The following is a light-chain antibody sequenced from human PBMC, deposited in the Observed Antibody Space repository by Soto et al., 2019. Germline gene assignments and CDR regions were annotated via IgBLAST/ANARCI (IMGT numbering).Light chain of an antibody. CDR3: SSYSVSTADL. J-gene: IGLJ1*01. CDR1: SSDVGGYDY. CDR2: EVS. Sequence: QSVLTQPASVSGSPGQSITISCTGTSSDVGGYDYVSWYQLHPGKAPKLMVFEVSNRPSGVSYRFSGSKSGNTASLTISGLQAEDEGDYFCSSYSVSTADLFGTGTKVTVL. V-gene: IGLV2-14*01.